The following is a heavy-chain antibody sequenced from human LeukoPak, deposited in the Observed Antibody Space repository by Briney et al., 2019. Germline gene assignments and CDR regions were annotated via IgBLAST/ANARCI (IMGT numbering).Heavy chain of an antibody. J-gene: IGHJ6*02. CDR1: GGTFSSYA. D-gene: IGHD2-15*01. V-gene: IGHV1-69*01. Sequence: ASVKVSCKASGGTFSSYAISWVRQAPGQGLEWMGGIIPIFGTANYAQKFQGRVTITADESTSTAYMELSSLRSEDTAVYYCARNPLYCSGGSCYPRRTYYYYGMDVWGQGTTVTVSS. CDR3: ARNPLYCSGGSCYPRRTYYYYGMDV. CDR2: IIPIFGTA.